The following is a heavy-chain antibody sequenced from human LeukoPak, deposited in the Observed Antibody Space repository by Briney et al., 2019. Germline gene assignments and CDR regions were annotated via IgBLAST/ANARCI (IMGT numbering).Heavy chain of an antibody. Sequence: GGSLLLSCSASGFSFSSYAMSWCRHPPRKGLQWVSAISGSGGSTYYADSVKGRFTISRDNSKNTLYLQMNSLRAEDTAVYYCAKDHMMVVVLGAFDIWGQGTMVTVSS. D-gene: IGHD3-22*01. CDR2: ISGSGGST. V-gene: IGHV3-23*01. CDR3: AKDHMMVVVLGAFDI. J-gene: IGHJ3*02. CDR1: GFSFSSYA.